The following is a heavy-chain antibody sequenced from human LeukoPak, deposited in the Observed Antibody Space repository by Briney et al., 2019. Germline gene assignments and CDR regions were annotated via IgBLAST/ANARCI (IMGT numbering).Heavy chain of an antibody. Sequence: GGSLRLSCTASGFTFSSFWMNWVRQAPGKGLEWVANIKQDGSEKYYVDSVKGRFTISRDNSKNTLYLQMNSLRAEDTAVYYCARRAGAYSHPYDYWGQGTLVTVSS. D-gene: IGHD4/OR15-4a*01. CDR2: IKQDGSEK. V-gene: IGHV3-7*03. CDR3: ARRAGAYSHPYDY. CDR1: GFTFSSFW. J-gene: IGHJ4*02.